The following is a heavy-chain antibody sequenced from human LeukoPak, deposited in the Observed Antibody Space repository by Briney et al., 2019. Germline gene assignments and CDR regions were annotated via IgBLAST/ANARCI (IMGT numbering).Heavy chain of an antibody. CDR2: IYYSGTT. J-gene: IGHJ4*02. V-gene: IGHV4-59*01. D-gene: IGHD6-13*01. CDR1: GGSISSYY. CDR3: ARGVYIAAAQYGY. Sequence: SETLSLTCTVSGGSISSYYWNWIRQPPGKGLEWIGYIYYSGTTNYNPSLKSRVTISVDTSKNQFSLKLSSVTAADTAVYYCARGVYIAAAQYGYWGQGALVTVSS.